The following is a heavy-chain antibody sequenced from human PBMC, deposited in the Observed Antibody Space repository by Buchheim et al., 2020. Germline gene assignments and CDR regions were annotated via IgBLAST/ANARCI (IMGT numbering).Heavy chain of an antibody. Sequence: QVQLQESGPGLVKPSQTLFLTCTVSGGSIINDRYFWSWIRQPAGKGLEWIGRMSTSGIANYSPSLKNRVTILPDTTKNQFSLRLTSVTAADTARYYCARALASTYNSFDPWGLGTL. V-gene: IGHV4-61*02. CDR1: GGSIINDRYF. CDR2: MSTSGIA. CDR3: ARALASTYNSFDP. D-gene: IGHD1-1*01. J-gene: IGHJ5*02.